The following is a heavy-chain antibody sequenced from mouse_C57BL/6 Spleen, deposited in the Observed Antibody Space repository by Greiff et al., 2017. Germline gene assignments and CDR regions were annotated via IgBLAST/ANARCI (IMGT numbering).Heavy chain of an antibody. J-gene: IGHJ2*01. CDR2: IHPSDSDT. V-gene: IGHV1-74*01. CDR1: GYTFTTYW. D-gene: IGHD1-1*01. CDR3: AIPYGRGYFAY. Sequence: QVQLQQPGAELVKPGASVKVSCKASGYTFTTYWMHWVKQRPGQGLEWIGRIHPSDSDTNYNQKFKGKATLSVDKSSSPAYMQLSSLTSGDSAVYYCAIPYGRGYFAYGSQGTTLTVSS.